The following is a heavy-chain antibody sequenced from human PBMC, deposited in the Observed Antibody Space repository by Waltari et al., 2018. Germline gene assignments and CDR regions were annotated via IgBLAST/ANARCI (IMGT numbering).Heavy chain of an antibody. D-gene: IGHD3-10*01. J-gene: IGHJ4*02. CDR1: GVTFSSYT. CDR2: ISYDGSNK. V-gene: IGHV3-30*01. Sequence: QVQLVASGGGVVQPGRSLRLSCAAPGVTFSSYTIHWVRPAPGKGLEWVAVISYDGSNKYYADSVKGRFTISRDNSKNPLYLQMNSLRAEDTAVYYCARGGEFGSGNYHVDYWGQGTLVTVSS. CDR3: ARGGEFGSGNYHVDY.